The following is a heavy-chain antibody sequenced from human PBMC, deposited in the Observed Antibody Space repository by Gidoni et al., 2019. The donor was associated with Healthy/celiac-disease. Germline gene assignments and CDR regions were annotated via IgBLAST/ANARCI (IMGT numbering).Heavy chain of an antibody. V-gene: IGHV1-18*04. Sequence: QVQLVQSGAEVKKPGASVKVYCQASGYTFTSYGISWERQAPGQGLEWMGWISAYNGNTNYAQKLQGRVTMTTDTSTSTAYMELRSLRSDDTSVYYCARESVDILTGYYMGGGAFDIWGQGTMVTVSS. CDR1: GYTFTSYG. CDR2: ISAYNGNT. CDR3: ARESVDILTGYYMGGGAFDI. D-gene: IGHD3-9*01. J-gene: IGHJ3*02.